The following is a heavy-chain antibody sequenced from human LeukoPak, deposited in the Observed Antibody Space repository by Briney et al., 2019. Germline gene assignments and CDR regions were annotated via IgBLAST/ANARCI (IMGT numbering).Heavy chain of an antibody. Sequence: SETLSLTCTVSGGSISSGNYCWSWIRQPAGMGLEWIGRIYISGGTEYNPSLKSRVTISIDTSKNQFYLRLSSVTAADTPVYYCARVRRNSGNKYFDPWGQGTRVTVSS. CDR1: GGSISSGNYC. J-gene: IGHJ5*02. D-gene: IGHD5-12*01. CDR2: IYISGGT. V-gene: IGHV4-61*02. CDR3: ARVRRNSGNKYFDP.